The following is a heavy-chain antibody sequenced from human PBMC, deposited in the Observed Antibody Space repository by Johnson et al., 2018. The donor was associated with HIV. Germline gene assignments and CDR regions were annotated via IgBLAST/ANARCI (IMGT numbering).Heavy chain of an antibody. CDR1: GFIFSGFG. Sequence: QVQLVESGGGVVQPGRSLRLSCAASGFIFSGFGLHWVRQAPGKGLEWVASISYDGRNKYYADSVRGRFTISRYNSKNTLYLQMNSLRAEDTAVYYCAKGIRERKGAGAFDIWGQWTMVTVSS. V-gene: IGHV3-30*18. CDR2: ISYDGRNK. J-gene: IGHJ3*02. CDR3: AKGIRERKGAGAFDI. D-gene: IGHD3-16*01.